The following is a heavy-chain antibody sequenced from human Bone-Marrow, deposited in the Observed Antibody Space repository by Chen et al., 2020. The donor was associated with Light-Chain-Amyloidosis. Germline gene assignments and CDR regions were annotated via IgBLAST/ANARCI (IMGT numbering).Heavy chain of an antibody. J-gene: IGHJ4*01. CDR2: IYPDDSDA. CDR1: GYTFPNYW. CDR3: ARRRDGDKFND. D-gene: IGHD2-21*02. Sequence: EVQLEQSGPEVKKPGESLKISCKGSGYTFPNYWIGWVRQMPGIGLDWMGVIYPDDSDARYSPSFEEQVTISAEKSITSAYLQWRILKATDTAMYYCARRRDGDKFNDWGQGTLITVSS. V-gene: IGHV5-51*01.